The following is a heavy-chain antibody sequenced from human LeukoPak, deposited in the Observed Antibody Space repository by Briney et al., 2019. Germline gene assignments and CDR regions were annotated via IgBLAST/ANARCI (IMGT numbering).Heavy chain of an antibody. CDR3: ARGTGSKVITRFDY. CDR2: LYTNGST. CDR1: GGSISSDTHY. D-gene: IGHD3-22*01. J-gene: IGHJ4*02. Sequence: TSETLSLTCTVSGGSISSDTHYWSWIRQPAGKGLEWIGRLYTNGSTNSNPSLKSRVTISGDTSKNQFSLELSSVTAADTAVYYCARGTGSKVITRFDYWGQGTLVTVSS. V-gene: IGHV4-61*02.